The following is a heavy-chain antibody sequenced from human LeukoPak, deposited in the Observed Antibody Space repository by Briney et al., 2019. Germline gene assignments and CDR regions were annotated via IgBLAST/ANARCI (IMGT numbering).Heavy chain of an antibody. D-gene: IGHD5-18*01. J-gene: IGHJ3*02. V-gene: IGHV3-53*01. Sequence: PGGSLRLSCAASGFTVSSNYMSWVRQAPGKGLEWVSVIYSGGSTYYADSVKGRFTISRDNSKNTLYLQMNSLRAEDTAVYYCARSRGYVDTATVDAFDIWGQGTMVTVSS. CDR1: GFTVSSNY. CDR3: ARSRGYVDTATVDAFDI. CDR2: IYSGGST.